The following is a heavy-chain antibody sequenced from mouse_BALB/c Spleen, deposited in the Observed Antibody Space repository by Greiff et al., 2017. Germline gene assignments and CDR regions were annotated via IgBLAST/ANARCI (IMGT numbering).Heavy chain of an antibody. CDR3: ARRYDGYYVGAMGY. CDR2: ISSGSSTI. J-gene: IGHJ4*01. V-gene: IGHV5-17*02. CDR1: GFTFSSFG. D-gene: IGHD2-3*01. Sequence: EVMLVESGGGLVQPGGSRKLSCAASGFTFSSFGMHWVRQAPEKGLEWVAYISSGSSTIYYADTVKGRFTISRDNPKNTLFLQMTSLRSEDTAMYYCARRYDGYYVGAMGYWGQRTSVTVSS.